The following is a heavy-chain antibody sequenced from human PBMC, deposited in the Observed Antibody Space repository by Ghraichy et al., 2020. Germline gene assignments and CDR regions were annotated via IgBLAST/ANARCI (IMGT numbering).Heavy chain of an antibody. CDR2: IYYSGST. J-gene: IGHJ4*02. CDR1: GGSISSSSYY. CDR3: VRRPYDSSLYYFDY. Sequence: SQTLSLTCTVSGGSISSSSYYWGWIRQPPGKGLEWIGSIYYSGSTYYNPSLKSRVTISVDTSKNQFSLKLSSVTAADTAVYYCVRRPYDSSLYYFDYWGQGTLVTVSS. V-gene: IGHV4-39*01. D-gene: IGHD3-22*01.